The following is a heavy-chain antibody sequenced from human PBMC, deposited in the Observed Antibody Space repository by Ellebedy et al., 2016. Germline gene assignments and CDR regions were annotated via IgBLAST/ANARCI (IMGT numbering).Heavy chain of an antibody. J-gene: IGHJ4*02. Sequence: SLKISXAASCFPFDDYGLHWVRQPPGKGLECVSIINWNSGSTGYGDSVKGRFTISRDNAKNSLYLQMNSLSAEDTAFYYCAKDRDRWSNFDYWGQGILVTVSS. CDR1: CFPFDDYG. CDR3: AKDRDRWSNFDY. V-gene: IGHV3-9*01. D-gene: IGHD4-23*01. CDR2: INWNSGST.